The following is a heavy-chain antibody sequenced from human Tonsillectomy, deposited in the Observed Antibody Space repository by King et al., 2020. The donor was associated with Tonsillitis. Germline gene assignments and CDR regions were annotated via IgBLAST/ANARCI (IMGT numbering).Heavy chain of an antibody. CDR3: ARGGFLKWGEYMDV. Sequence: VQLVESGAEVKKPGSSVKVSCKASGGTFSRSAISWVRQAPGQGLEWMGGIIPIFGSANYAQKFQGRVTIIADESTSTAYMELSSLRSEDTAVYYCARGGFLKWGEYMDVWGKGTTVTVSS. D-gene: IGHD3-3*01. CDR2: IIPIFGSA. CDR1: GGTFSRSA. V-gene: IGHV1-69*01. J-gene: IGHJ6*03.